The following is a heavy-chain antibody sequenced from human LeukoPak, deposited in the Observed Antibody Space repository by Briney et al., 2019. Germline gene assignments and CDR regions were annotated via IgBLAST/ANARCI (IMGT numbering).Heavy chain of an antibody. J-gene: IGHJ6*03. Sequence: ASVKVSRKASVYTFTVYYMHWVRQAPGQGRGWMGWMNPNSGGTNYAQKFQGRVTMTRDPSTSTAYMALSRLTSDVTAVYSCARNAGTTRGYYYYYMDAWGKGTPVTVSS. CDR1: VYTFTVYY. V-gene: IGHV1-2*02. CDR2: MNPNSGGT. CDR3: ARNAGTTRGYYYYYMDA. D-gene: IGHD1-7*01.